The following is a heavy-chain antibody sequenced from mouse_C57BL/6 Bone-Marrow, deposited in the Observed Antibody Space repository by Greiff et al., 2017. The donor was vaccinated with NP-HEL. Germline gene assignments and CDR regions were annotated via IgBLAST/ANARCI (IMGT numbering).Heavy chain of an antibody. CDR3: VRQGTVVAPYAMDY. CDR1: GFSFNTYA. D-gene: IGHD1-1*01. J-gene: IGHJ4*01. Sequence: DVQLVESGGGLVQPKGSLKLSCAASGFSFNTYAMNWVRQAPGKGLEWVARIRSKSNNYATYYADSVKDRFTISRDDSESMLYLQMNNLKTEDTAMYYCVRQGTVVAPYAMDYWGQGTSVTVSS. CDR2: IRSKSNNYAT. V-gene: IGHV10-1*01.